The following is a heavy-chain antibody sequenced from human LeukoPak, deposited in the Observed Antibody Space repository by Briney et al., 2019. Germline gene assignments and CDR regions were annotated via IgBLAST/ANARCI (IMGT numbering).Heavy chain of an antibody. CDR2: INPNSGGT. J-gene: IGHJ4*02. Sequence: GASVKVSCKASGYTFTGYYMHWVRQAPGQGLEWMGRINPNSGGTNYAQKFQGRVTMTRDTSSSTAYMELSRLRSDDTAVYYCARGVSSRYFDTWGYWGQGTLVTVSS. CDR3: ARGVSSRYFDTWGY. D-gene: IGHD3-9*01. CDR1: GYTFTGYY. V-gene: IGHV1-2*06.